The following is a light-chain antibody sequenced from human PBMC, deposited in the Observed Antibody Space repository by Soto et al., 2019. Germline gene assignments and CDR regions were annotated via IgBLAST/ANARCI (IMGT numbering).Light chain of an antibody. Sequence: DIVMTQSPLSLPVTPGEPASISCRSSQSLLHSNGYNYLDWYLQKPGQSPQLLIYLGSNRASGVPDRFNGSGSGTDFTLKISRVEAEYVGVYYCMQALQTPLTFGQGTKVEIK. CDR1: QSLLHSNGYNY. CDR3: MQALQTPLT. J-gene: IGKJ1*01. CDR2: LGS. V-gene: IGKV2-28*01.